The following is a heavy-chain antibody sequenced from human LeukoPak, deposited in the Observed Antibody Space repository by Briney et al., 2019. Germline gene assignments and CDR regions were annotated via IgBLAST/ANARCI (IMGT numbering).Heavy chain of an antibody. CDR2: IKSKTDGGTT. CDR1: GFTFSNAW. Sequence: GGPLRLSCAASGFTFSNAWMSWVRQAPGKGLEWVGRIKSKTDGGTTDYAAPVKGRFTISRDDSKNTLYLQMNSLKTEDTAVYYCTTDLWFGELSEYYFDYWGQGTLVTVSS. V-gene: IGHV3-15*01. D-gene: IGHD3-10*01. CDR3: TTDLWFGELSEYYFDY. J-gene: IGHJ4*02.